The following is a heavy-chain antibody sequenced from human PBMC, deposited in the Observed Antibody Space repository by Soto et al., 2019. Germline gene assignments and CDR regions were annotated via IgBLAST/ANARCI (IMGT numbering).Heavy chain of an antibody. D-gene: IGHD6-13*01. CDR3: ASAITTERVPFDY. CDR1: GFTFSSYS. J-gene: IGHJ4*02. CDR2: ISSSSSYI. V-gene: IGHV3-21*01. Sequence: PGGSLRLSCAASGFTFSSYSMNWVRQAPGKGLEWVSSISSSSSYIYYADSVKGRFTISRDNAKNSLYLQMNSLRAEDTAVYYCASAITTERVPFDYWGQGTLVTVSS.